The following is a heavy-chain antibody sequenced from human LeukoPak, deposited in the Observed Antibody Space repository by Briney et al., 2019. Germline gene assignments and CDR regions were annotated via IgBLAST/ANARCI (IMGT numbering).Heavy chain of an antibody. D-gene: IGHD3-22*01. J-gene: IGHJ4*02. CDR3: ARAPWTYYQHSSDYSEGGGVDY. Sequence: SVKVSCTASGGSFSRYAISWVGQAPGQGLEWMGGIIPIFATAKYAQKFQGRVAITADESTSTAYMELSSLRSEDTAVYYCARAPWTYYQHSSDYSEGGGVDYWGQGTLVTVSS. V-gene: IGHV1-69*13. CDR1: GGSFSRYA. CDR2: IIPIFATA.